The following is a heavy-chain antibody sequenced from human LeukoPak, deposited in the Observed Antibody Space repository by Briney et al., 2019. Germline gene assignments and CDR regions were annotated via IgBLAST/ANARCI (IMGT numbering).Heavy chain of an antibody. D-gene: IGHD6-19*01. CDR1: GSSFTTYW. J-gene: IGHJ4*02. CDR3: ARQNPPGYSSGWLDY. CDR2: IYPGDSDT. Sequence: GASLKISCKGSGSSFTTYWIGWVRQMPGKGLEWMGIIYPGDSDTRYSPSFRGQVTISADKSISTAYLQWSSLKASDTAMYYCARQNPPGYSSGWLDYWGQGTLVTVSS. V-gene: IGHV5-51*01.